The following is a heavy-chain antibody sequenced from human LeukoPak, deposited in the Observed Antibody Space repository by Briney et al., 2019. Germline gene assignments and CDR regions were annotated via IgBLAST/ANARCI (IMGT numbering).Heavy chain of an antibody. V-gene: IGHV4-39*07. CDR2: IYYSGST. D-gene: IGHD6-19*01. J-gene: IGHJ4*02. CDR1: SGSISTSNYY. CDR3: ARDLIHVIAVAAHHFDY. Sequence: PSETLSLTCTVSSGSISTSNYYWGWIRQPPGKGLEWIGSIYYSGSTYYNPSLKSRVTISVDTSKNQFSLKLSSVTAADTAVYYCARDLIHVIAVAAHHFDYWGQGTLVTVSS.